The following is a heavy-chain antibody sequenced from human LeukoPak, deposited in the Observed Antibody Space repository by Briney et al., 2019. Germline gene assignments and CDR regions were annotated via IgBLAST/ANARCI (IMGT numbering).Heavy chain of an antibody. CDR3: AKGWDSGPHFGS. CDR2: ISSSGSTI. D-gene: IGHD6-19*01. Sequence: GGSLRLSCVASGFTLSTYEMNWVCQAPGKGLEWISFISSSGSTIYYGDSVKGRFTISRDSAKNSLYLQMNSLRAEDTAVYYCAKGWDSGPHFGSWGQGTLVTVSS. J-gene: IGHJ4*02. CDR1: GFTLSTYE. V-gene: IGHV3-48*03.